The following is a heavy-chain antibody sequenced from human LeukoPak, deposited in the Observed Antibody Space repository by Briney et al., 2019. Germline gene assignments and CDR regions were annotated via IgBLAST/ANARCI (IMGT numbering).Heavy chain of an antibody. Sequence: SETLFLTCTVSGGSISSYYWSWIRQPPGKGLEWIGYIYYSGSTNYNPSLKSRVTISVDTSKNQFSLKLSSVTAADTAVYYCARHFRYYYDSSGYYYAEYFQHWGQGTLVTVSS. J-gene: IGHJ1*01. D-gene: IGHD3-22*01. V-gene: IGHV4-59*08. CDR3: ARHFRYYYDSSGYYYAEYFQH. CDR1: GGSISSYY. CDR2: IYYSGST.